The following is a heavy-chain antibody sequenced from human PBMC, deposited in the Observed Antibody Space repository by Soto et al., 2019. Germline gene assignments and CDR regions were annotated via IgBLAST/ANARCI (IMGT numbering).Heavy chain of an antibody. D-gene: IGHD3-16*02. J-gene: IGHJ5*02. CDR1: GGSISSGDYY. V-gene: IGHV4-30-4*01. Sequence: PSETLSLTCTVSGGSISSGDYYWSWIRQPPGKGLEWIGYIYYSGSTYYNPSLKSRVTISVDTSKNQFSLKLSSVTAADTAVYYCARSLGELSLWSFDPWAQGTLVTVSS. CDR3: ARSLGELSLWSFDP. CDR2: IYYSGST.